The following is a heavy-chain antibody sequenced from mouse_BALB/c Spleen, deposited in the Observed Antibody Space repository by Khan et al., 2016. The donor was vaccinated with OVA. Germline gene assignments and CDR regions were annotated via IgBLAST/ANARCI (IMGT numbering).Heavy chain of an antibody. CDR2: ISPNNDGS. D-gene: IGHD1-1*01. J-gene: IGHJ3*01. V-gene: IGHV1S136*01. CDR1: GYTFTSYV. Sequence: VQLKQSGPELVKPGASVKMSCKASGYTFTSYVMHWVKQKPGQGLEWIGYISPNNDGSKYNEKFRSKATLTSDKSSSTAYMELSSLTSEDSAVYYCVRSLYYYGSASEGFAYWGQGTLVTVSA. CDR3: VRSLYYYGSASEGFAY.